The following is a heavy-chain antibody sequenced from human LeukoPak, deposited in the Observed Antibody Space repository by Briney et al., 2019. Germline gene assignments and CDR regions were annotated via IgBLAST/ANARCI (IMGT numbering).Heavy chain of an antibody. CDR1: GYTFTGYY. CDR3: ARVGIAARSQSDYYYYYMDV. V-gene: IGHV1-2*02. Sequence: ASVKVSCKASGYTFTGYYMHWVRQAPGQGLEWMGWINPNSGGTNYAQKFQGRVTMTRDTSISTAYMELSRLRSDDTAVYYCARVGIAARSQSDYYYYYMDVWGKGTTVTVSS. CDR2: INPNSGGT. J-gene: IGHJ6*03. D-gene: IGHD6-6*01.